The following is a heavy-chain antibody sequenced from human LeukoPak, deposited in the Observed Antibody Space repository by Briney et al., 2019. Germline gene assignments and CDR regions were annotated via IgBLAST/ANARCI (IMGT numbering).Heavy chain of an antibody. J-gene: IGHJ6*02. V-gene: IGHV4-59*08. Sequence: SETLSLTCTVSGASISGYYWNWIRQPPGKGLEWIGYMYYSGSTNYNPSLKSRVTMSGDTSKNELSLKLSSVTAADTAVYYCARMNGDYGFRNYFYYGLDVWGQGTTVTVSS. D-gene: IGHD4-17*01. CDR2: MYYSGST. CDR1: GASISGYY. CDR3: ARMNGDYGFRNYFYYGLDV.